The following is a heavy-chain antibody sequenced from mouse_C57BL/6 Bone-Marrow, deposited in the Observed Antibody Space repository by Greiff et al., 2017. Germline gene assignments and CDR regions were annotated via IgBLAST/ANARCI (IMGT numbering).Heavy chain of an antibody. Sequence: QVQLQQSGAELVRPGASVKLSCKASGYTFTDYYINWVKQRPGQGLEWIARIYPGSGNTYYNEKFKGKATLTAEKSSSTAYMQLSSLTSEDSAVYYCARGDDYDGFAYWGQGTLVTVSA. J-gene: IGHJ3*01. CDR1: GYTFTDYY. D-gene: IGHD2-4*01. CDR3: ARGDDYDGFAY. CDR2: IYPGSGNT. V-gene: IGHV1-76*01.